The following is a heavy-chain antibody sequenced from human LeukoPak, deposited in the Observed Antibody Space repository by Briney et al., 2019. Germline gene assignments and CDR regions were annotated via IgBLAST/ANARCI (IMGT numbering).Heavy chain of an antibody. CDR3: ARESNGYESD. Sequence: QSGGSLRLSCAASGFTFSSYWMHWVRQAPGKGLVWVSRINNDGSSTSYADSVKGRFTISRDNAKNTLYLQMHSLRAEDTAVYYCARESNGYESDWGQGTLVTVSS. V-gene: IGHV3-74*01. D-gene: IGHD5-12*01. CDR2: INNDGSST. CDR1: GFTFSSYW. J-gene: IGHJ4*02.